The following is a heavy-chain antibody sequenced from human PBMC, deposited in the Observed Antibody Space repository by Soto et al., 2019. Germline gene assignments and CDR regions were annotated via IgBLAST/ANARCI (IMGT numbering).Heavy chain of an antibody. D-gene: IGHD6-19*01. CDR1: GFTFSNYW. CDR3: ARWQSSGWYLDI. V-gene: IGHV3-7*03. CDR2: INQDGTLK. J-gene: IGHJ4*02. Sequence: EVQLVESGGALVQPGGSLRLSCAASGFTFSNYWMSWVRQAPGKGLEWVASINQDGTLKYYVDSVKGRFTISRDNAKNCFFLQMISLRAEDTAVYYCARWQSSGWYLDIWGQGTLLSVSS.